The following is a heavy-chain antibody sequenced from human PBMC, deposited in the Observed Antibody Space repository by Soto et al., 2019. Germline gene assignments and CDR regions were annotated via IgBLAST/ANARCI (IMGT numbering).Heavy chain of an antibody. V-gene: IGHV1-69*13. D-gene: IGHD3-16*01. CDR3: ARVNLERYDPYYYYYGMDV. Sequence: ASVKVSCKASGGTFSSYAISWVRQAPGQGLEWMGGIIPIFGTANYAQKFQGRVTITADESTSTAYMELSSLRSEDTAVYYCARVNLERYDPYYYYYGMDVCGQGTTVT. CDR2: IIPIFGTA. J-gene: IGHJ6*02. CDR1: GGTFSSYA.